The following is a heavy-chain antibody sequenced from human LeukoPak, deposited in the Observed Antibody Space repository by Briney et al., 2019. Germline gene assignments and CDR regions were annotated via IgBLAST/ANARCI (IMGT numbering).Heavy chain of an antibody. CDR1: GGSFSGYY. V-gene: IGHV4-34*01. D-gene: IGHD6-13*01. Sequence: MASETLSLTCAVYGGSFSGYYWSWIRQPPGKGLEWIGEINHSGSTNYNPSLKSRVTISVDTSKNQFSLKLSPVTAADTAVYYCASTSGYSSSSVYYYYYMDVWGKGTTVTVSS. CDR3: ASTSGYSSSSVYYYYYMDV. J-gene: IGHJ6*03. CDR2: INHSGST.